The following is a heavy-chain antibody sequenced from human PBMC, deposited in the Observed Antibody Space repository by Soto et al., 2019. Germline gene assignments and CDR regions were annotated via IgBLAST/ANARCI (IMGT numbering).Heavy chain of an antibody. Sequence: SATMSLTCSFSGCSTSDKSYFWVWVRQSPGKGLEWIGSMYYSGSSYYNPSLKSRVAISVDTSRNQFSLKLRSVTAADTAVYFCARQRMLRLKPDFDICGQGTLVTVSS. V-gene: IGHV4-39*01. CDR2: MYYSGSS. CDR3: ARQRMLRLKPDFDI. CDR1: GCSTSDKSYF. J-gene: IGHJ4*02. D-gene: IGHD5-12*01.